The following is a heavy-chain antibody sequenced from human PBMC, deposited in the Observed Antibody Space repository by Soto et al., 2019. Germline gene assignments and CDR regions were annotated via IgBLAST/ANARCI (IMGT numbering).Heavy chain of an antibody. D-gene: IGHD1-1*01. CDR2: ISSNGGST. CDR3: VKPRRGPAWIGYYFDY. J-gene: IGHJ4*02. Sequence: GGSLRLSCSASGFTFSSYAMHWVRQAPGKGLEYVSAISSNGGSTYYADSVKGRFTISRDNSKNTLYLQMSSLRAEDTAVYYCVKPRRGPAWIGYYFDYWGQGTLVTVSS. V-gene: IGHV3-64D*08. CDR1: GFTFSSYA.